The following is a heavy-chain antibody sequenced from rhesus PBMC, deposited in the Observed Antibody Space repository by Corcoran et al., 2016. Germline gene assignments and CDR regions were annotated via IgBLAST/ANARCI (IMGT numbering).Heavy chain of an antibody. CDR1: GGSISDDYY. V-gene: IGHV4-106*01. CDR2: IYGSGGGT. Sequence: QVQLQESGPGLVKPSETLSLTCAVSGGSISDDYYWSWIRQPRGKGLEWIGYIYGSGGGTNYNSSLKNRVTISIATAKNQVSLKLSSVTAADTAVYYCASLIAAAYFDYWGQGVLVTVSS. J-gene: IGHJ4*01. D-gene: IGHD6-25*01. CDR3: ASLIAAAYFDY.